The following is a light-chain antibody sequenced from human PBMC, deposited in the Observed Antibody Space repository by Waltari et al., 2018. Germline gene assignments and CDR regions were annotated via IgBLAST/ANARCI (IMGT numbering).Light chain of an antibody. V-gene: IGKV2-30*02. Sequence: DVVLTQFPLSLPVSLGQPASNPCRQSRCLVHSDGNTRLAWFHHRPGHSPRRLIYHVSKRESGVPDRFSGSGSDTGFTLRITRVEAEDVGIYYCAQTTFWPHTFGQGTKLEI. CDR2: HVS. CDR3: AQTTFWPHT. CDR1: RCLVHSDGNTR. J-gene: IGKJ2*01.